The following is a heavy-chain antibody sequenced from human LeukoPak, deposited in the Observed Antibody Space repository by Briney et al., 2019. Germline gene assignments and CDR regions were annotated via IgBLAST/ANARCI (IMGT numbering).Heavy chain of an antibody. J-gene: IGHJ4*02. V-gene: IGHV1-24*01. Sequence: GASVNVSCKVSGYTLTELSMHWVRQAPGKGLEWMGGFDPEDGETIYAQKFQGRVTMTEDTSTDTAYMELSSLRSEDTAVYYCATEIPYYDYVWGSYHLDYWGQGTLVTVSS. D-gene: IGHD3-16*02. CDR3: ATEIPYYDYVWGSYHLDY. CDR2: FDPEDGET. CDR1: GYTLTELS.